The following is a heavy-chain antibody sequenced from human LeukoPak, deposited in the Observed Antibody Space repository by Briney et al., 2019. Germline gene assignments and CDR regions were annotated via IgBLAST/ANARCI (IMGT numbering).Heavy chain of an antibody. Sequence: GGSLRLSCAASGFTFSSYAMHWVRQAPGKGLEWLAVISYDGSNKYYADSVKGRFTISRDNSKNTLYLQMNSLRAEDTAVYYCARDRGISSGYFDYWGQGTLVTVSS. J-gene: IGHJ4*02. D-gene: IGHD3-22*01. CDR1: GFTFSSYA. V-gene: IGHV3-30*01. CDR2: ISYDGSNK. CDR3: ARDRGISSGYFDY.